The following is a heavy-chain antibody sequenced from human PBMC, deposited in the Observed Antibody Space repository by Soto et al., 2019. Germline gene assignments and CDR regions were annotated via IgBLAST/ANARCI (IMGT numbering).Heavy chain of an antibody. V-gene: IGHV1-2*02. CDR3: ARGLADNRITRIVVVSMDV. CDR1: GYTFTGYY. J-gene: IGHJ6*02. Sequence: ASVKVSCKASGYTFTGYYMHWVRQAPGQGLGWMGWINPNSGGTNYAQKFQGRVTMTRDTSISTAYMELSRLRSDDTAVYYCARGLADNRITRIVVVSMDVWGQGTTVTVSS. CDR2: INPNSGGT. D-gene: IGHD3-22*01.